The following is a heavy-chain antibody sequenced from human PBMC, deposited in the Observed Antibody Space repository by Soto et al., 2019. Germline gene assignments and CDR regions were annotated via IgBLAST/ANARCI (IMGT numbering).Heavy chain of an antibody. D-gene: IGHD2-15*01. CDR3: ARVASPGRWAHLLY. V-gene: IGHV1-69*06. Sequence: QVQLVQSGAEVKKPGSSVKISCKSSGGSFTSYAITWVRQAPGQGLEWMGGIIPGFDATNSDQKFEGRVTMTADKSAGTAYMELPNLTSEDTALYFCARVASPGRWAHLLYWGQGTLVTVSS. J-gene: IGHJ4*02. CDR1: GGSFTSYA. CDR2: IIPGFDAT.